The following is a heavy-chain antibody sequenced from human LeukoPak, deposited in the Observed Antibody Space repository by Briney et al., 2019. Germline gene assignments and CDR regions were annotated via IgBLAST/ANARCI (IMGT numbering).Heavy chain of an antibody. Sequence: PGGSLRLFCAASGFTFSSYLMSWVRQAPGKGPEWVSAISGSGGSTYYADSVKGRFTISRDNSRNTLYLQMNSLRAEDTAVYYCARYRDIVVVPAGPFDPWGQGTLVTVSS. J-gene: IGHJ5*02. D-gene: IGHD2-2*01. CDR2: ISGSGGST. V-gene: IGHV3-23*01. CDR1: GFTFSSYL. CDR3: ARYRDIVVVPAGPFDP.